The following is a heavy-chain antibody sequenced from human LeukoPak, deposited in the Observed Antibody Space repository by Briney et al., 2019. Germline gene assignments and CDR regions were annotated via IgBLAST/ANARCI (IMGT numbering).Heavy chain of an antibody. D-gene: IGHD6-13*01. J-gene: IGHJ4*02. CDR3: ARVRFVSSWYLYYFDY. CDR1: GGSISSYY. Sequence: PSETLSLTCTDSGGSISSYYWSWIRQPPGKGLEWIGSIYHSGSTYYNPSLKSRVTISVDTSKNQFSLKLSSVTAADTAVYYCARVRFVSSWYLYYFDYWGQGTLVTVSS. CDR2: IYHSGST. V-gene: IGHV4-38-2*02.